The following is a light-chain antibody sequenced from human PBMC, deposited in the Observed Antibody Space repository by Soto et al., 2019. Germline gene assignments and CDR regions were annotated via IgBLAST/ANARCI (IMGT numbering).Light chain of an antibody. CDR3: QQRSNWPIT. CDR1: QSVRNN. V-gene: IGKV3-11*01. CDR2: DAS. J-gene: IGKJ5*01. Sequence: EIVRTQSQTTLSVSPGERATLSCRASQSVRNNLAWYQQKPGQDHRLLIYDASNRATGITARFSCSGSGTDFTLTISSLEPEDFAVYDCQQRSNWPITVGQGTRLEIK.